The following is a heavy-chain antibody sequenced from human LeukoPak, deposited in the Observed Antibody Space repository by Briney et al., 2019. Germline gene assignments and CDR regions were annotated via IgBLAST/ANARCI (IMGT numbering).Heavy chain of an antibody. J-gene: IGHJ3*02. Sequence: ASVKVSCKASGYIITGYYMHWVRQAPGQGLEWMGWITPKNGGTNYAQKFHGRVTISSDTSMSTTYMELTSLKSDDTALYYCARLINGGRAFDIWGQGTMVTVSS. CDR2: ITPKNGGT. CDR3: ARLINGGRAFDI. V-gene: IGHV1-2*02. D-gene: IGHD3-16*01. CDR1: GYIITGYY.